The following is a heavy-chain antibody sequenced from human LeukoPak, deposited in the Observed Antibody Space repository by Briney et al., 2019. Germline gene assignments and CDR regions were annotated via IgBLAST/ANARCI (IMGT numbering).Heavy chain of an antibody. J-gene: IGHJ4*02. D-gene: IGHD3-22*01. V-gene: IGHV1-3*01. Sequence: ASVKVSCTASGYTFTSYAMHWVRQAPGQRLEWMGWINAGNGNTKYSQKFQGRVTITRDTSASTAYMELSSLRSEDTAVYYCARTPAYYYDSSGYSLWGQGTLVTVSS. CDR2: INAGNGNT. CDR1: GYTFTSYA. CDR3: ARTPAYYYDSSGYSL.